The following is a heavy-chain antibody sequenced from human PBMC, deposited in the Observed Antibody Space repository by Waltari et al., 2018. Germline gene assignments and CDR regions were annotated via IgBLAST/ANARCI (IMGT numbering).Heavy chain of an antibody. CDR2: IYYSGST. J-gene: IGHJ3*02. CDR3: ARDRYSSGYYDAFDI. CDR1: GGSISSYY. V-gene: IGHV4-59*01. D-gene: IGHD3-22*01. Sequence: VQLQESGPGLVKPSETLSLTCTVSGGSISSYYWSWIRQPPGKGLEWIGYIYYSGSTNYNPSLKSRVTISVDTSKNQFSLKLSSVTAADTAVYYCARDRYSSGYYDAFDIWGQGTMVTVSS.